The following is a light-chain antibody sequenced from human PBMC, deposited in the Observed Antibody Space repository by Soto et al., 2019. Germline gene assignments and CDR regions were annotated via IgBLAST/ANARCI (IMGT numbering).Light chain of an antibody. J-gene: IGKJ1*01. CDR3: QQYGSSPWT. CDR2: GAS. V-gene: IGKV3-20*01. CDR1: QSVSSSY. Sequence: EIVLTQSRGTLSLSPGERATLSCRASQSVSSSYLAWYQQKPGQAPRLLIYGASSRATGIPDRFSGSGSGTDFTLTIGRLEPEDFAVYYCQQYGSSPWTFGQGTKVDIK.